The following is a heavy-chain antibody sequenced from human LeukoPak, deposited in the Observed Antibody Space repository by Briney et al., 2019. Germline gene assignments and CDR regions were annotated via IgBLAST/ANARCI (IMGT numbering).Heavy chain of an antibody. CDR2: INPTSGGT. D-gene: IGHD6-13*01. V-gene: IGHV1-2*02. CDR1: GYTFTAYY. Sequence: PGGSLRLSCAASGYTFTAYYLHWVRQAPGQGLEWMGWINPTSGGTHYAQKFQGRVTMTRDTSISTAYMELSSLTSDDTAVYYCAREGIAEPDTNWFDPWGQGTLVTVSS. J-gene: IGHJ5*02. CDR3: AREGIAEPDTNWFDP.